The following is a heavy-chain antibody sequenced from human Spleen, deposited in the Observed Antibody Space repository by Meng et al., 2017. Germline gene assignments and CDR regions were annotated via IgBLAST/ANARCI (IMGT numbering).Heavy chain of an antibody. V-gene: IGHV4-34*01. D-gene: IGHD3-10*01. Sequence: QVQLQHGGAGLLKPSGTLSLTCAVYGGSFRDYYWSWVRQPPGKGLEWIGDISHDGSTYYNPSLKSRVTISVDTSKNQFSLKMRSVTAADTAVFYCARVYRGASGSPLDYWGLGTLVTVSS. CDR1: GGSFRDYY. CDR2: ISHDGST. CDR3: ARVYRGASGSPLDY. J-gene: IGHJ4*02.